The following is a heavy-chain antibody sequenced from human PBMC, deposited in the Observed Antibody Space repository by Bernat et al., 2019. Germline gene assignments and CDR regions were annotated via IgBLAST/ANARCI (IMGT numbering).Heavy chain of an antibody. CDR1: GFTFSNYA. CDR3: ATQGGYSSSWYDDGFGM. Sequence: EVQLLESGGGLVQPGGSLRLSCAASGFTFSNYAMSWVRQAPGKGLEWVSAISGSGANTYYADSVKGRFTISRDNSKNTLFLQMSSLRAEDTAVYYCATQGGYSSSWYDDGFGMWGQGTMVTVSS. D-gene: IGHD6-13*01. V-gene: IGHV3-23*01. CDR2: ISGSGANT. J-gene: IGHJ3*02.